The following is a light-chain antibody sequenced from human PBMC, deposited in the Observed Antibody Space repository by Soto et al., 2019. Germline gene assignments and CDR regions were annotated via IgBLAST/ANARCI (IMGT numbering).Light chain of an antibody. CDR1: QSVLYSSDNKNY. CDR2: WAS. V-gene: IGKV4-1*01. Sequence: DIVMTQSPDSLAVSLGERATINCKSSQSVLYSSDNKNYLAWYQLKPGQPPKMVIYWASTRKSGVPDRLSGSGSGTDFTLTISSLQAEDVAIYYCQQYYSTPFTFGPGTKVDIK. J-gene: IGKJ3*01. CDR3: QQYYSTPFT.